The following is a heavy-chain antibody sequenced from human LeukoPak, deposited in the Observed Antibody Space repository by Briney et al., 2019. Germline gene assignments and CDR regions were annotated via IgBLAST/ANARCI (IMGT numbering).Heavy chain of an antibody. D-gene: IGHD4-17*01. CDR1: GDSISSYY. Sequence: PSETLSLTCTVSGDSISSYYWSWIRQPPGKGLEWIGEINHSGSTNYNPSLKSRVTISVDTSKNQFSLKLSSVTAADTAVYYCARGTAVTRYGMDVWGKGTTVTVSS. V-gene: IGHV4-34*01. CDR3: ARGTAVTRYGMDV. J-gene: IGHJ6*04. CDR2: INHSGST.